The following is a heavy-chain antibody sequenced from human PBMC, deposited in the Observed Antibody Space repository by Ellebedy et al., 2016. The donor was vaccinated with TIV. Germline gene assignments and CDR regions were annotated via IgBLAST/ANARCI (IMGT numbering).Heavy chain of an antibody. J-gene: IGHJ4*02. CDR3: ARWDGYDEKFQGPFDR. V-gene: IGHV1-18*01. Sequence: AASVKVSCKASGYTFTSYGISWARQTPGQGLEWMGWISAYNGNTNYAQKLQGRVTMTTDTSTSTAYIELSSLRSDDTAVYYCARWDGYDEKFQGPFDRWGQGTLVTVSS. D-gene: IGHD5-24*01. CDR2: ISAYNGNT. CDR1: GYTFTSYG.